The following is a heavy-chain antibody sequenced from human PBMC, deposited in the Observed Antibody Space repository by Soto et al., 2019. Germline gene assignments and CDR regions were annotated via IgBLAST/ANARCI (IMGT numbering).Heavy chain of an antibody. CDR2: VWSNGNLK. CDR1: GFTFDTYG. J-gene: IGHJ4*02. CDR3: ARIQLDTITAVAY. V-gene: IGHV3-33*01. Sequence: QVQLVESGGGVVQPGWSLRLSCAASGFTFDTYGFHWVRQAPGKGLERVAVVWSNGNLKYYADSVKGRFTISRDSSKSSINLKMNSLRADYTPVYYCARIQLDTITAVAYWGQATQVCVSS. D-gene: IGHD1-1*01.